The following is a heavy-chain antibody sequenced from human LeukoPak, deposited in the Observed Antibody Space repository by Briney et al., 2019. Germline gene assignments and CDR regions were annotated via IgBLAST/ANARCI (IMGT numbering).Heavy chain of an antibody. CDR3: ARANYDILTGYYRGDRYYYYYMDV. Sequence: GGSLRLSCAASGFTFSSYDMHWVRQATGKGLEGVSAIGTAGDTYYPGSVKGRFTIYRENAKNSLYLQMNSLRAGDTAVYYCARANYDILTGYYRGDRYYYYYMDVWGKGTTVTVSS. V-gene: IGHV3-13*01. J-gene: IGHJ6*03. CDR1: GFTFSSYD. CDR2: IGTAGDT. D-gene: IGHD3-9*01.